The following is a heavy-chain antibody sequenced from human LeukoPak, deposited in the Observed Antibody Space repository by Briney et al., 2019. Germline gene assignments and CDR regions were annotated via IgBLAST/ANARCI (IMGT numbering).Heavy chain of an antibody. CDR2: IFPGDSGT. CDR1: GYSFTSYW. Sequence: GESLKISRKASGYSFTSYWIGWVRQMPGKGLEWMGIIFPGDSGTRYSPSIQGQVTISADESTSTAYLQWSSLKASDTAMYYCARRSSGSLDFWGQGTLVTVSS. J-gene: IGHJ4*02. V-gene: IGHV5-51*01. D-gene: IGHD3-10*01. CDR3: ARRSSGSLDF.